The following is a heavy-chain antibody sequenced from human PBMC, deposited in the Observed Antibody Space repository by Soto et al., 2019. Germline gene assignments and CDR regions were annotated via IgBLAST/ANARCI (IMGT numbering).Heavy chain of an antibody. D-gene: IGHD2-2*01. CDR3: ARGPHETHCSRTSCFPYYFDY. V-gene: IGHV3-7*01. CDR1: GFTFSSYW. J-gene: IGHJ4*02. Sequence: EVQLVESGGGLVQPGGSLRLSCAASGFTFSSYWMSWVRQAPGKGLEWVANIKQDGSEKYYVDSVKGRFTISSDNAENSLYLQMNSLRAGDTAVYCCARGPHETHCSRTSCFPYYFDYWGQGTLVTVSS. CDR2: IKQDGSEK.